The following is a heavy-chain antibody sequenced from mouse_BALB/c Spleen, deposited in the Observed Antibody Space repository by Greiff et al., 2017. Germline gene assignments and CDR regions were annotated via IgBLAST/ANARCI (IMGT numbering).Heavy chain of an antibody. J-gene: IGHJ2*01. V-gene: IGHV14-4*02. CDR3: NAPYGNYVDY. CDR1: GFNINDYY. Sequence: VQLQQSGAELVRSGASVKLSCTASGFNINDYYMHWVKQRPEQGLEWIGWIDPENGDTEYAPKFQGKATMTADTSSNTAYLQLSSLTSEDTAVYYCNAPYGNYVDYWGQGTTLTVSS. CDR2: IDPENGDT. D-gene: IGHD2-1*01.